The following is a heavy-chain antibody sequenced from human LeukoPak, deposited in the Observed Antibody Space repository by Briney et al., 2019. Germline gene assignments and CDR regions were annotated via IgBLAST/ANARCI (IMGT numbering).Heavy chain of an antibody. V-gene: IGHV4-34*01. CDR2: INHSGST. D-gene: IGHD3-10*02. J-gene: IGHJ3*02. Sequence: PSGTLSLTCAVYGGSFSRYYWNWIRQPPGKGLEWIGEINHSGSTNYNPSLKSRVTISVDTSKNQFSLKVKSVIAADTAVYYCARGDVDPYVFDIWGQGTMVTVSS. CDR3: ARGDVDPYVFDI. CDR1: GGSFSRYY.